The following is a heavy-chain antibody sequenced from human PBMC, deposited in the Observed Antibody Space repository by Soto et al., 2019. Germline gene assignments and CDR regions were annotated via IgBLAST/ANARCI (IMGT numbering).Heavy chain of an antibody. V-gene: IGHV1-3*01. D-gene: IGHD6-19*01. CDR3: ARDGTVAGGINFDY. CDR1: RYTFSTSA. J-gene: IGHJ4*02. CDR2: TNAGNGNT. Sequence: ASAKVSCKASRYTFSTSAIHWVRQAPGQSLEWMGWTNAGNGNTKYSQKFQGRVTITSDTSANTAYMELSSLRSEDTAVYYCARDGTVAGGINFDYWGQGTLVTVSS.